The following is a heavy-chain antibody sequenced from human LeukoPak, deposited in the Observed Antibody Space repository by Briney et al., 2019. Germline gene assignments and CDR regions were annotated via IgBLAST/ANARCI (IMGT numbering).Heavy chain of an antibody. CDR3: ARDGDIAVATAPYYFDY. D-gene: IGHD6-19*01. V-gene: IGHV3-69-1*02. CDR1: GFTFSYYE. CDR2: I. J-gene: IGHJ4*02. Sequence: GGSLRLSCAASGFTFSYYEMIWVRQAPGKGLEWVSYIKGRFTISRDNAKNSLYLQMNSLRAEDTAIYYCARDGDIAVATAPYYFDYWGQGILVTVS.